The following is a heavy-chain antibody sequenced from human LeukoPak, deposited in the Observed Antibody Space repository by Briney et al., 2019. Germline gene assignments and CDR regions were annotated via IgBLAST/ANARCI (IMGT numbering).Heavy chain of an antibody. Sequence: SSETLSLTCSVSTGAINNYYWTWIRQAAGKGLEWIGRFDSRGIKYNPSFNSRVTISLDTSKNQVSLNLNSVTAADTAIYFCARRVLVSGVYAFDMWGQGTMVTVSS. CDR2: FDSRGI. D-gene: IGHD2-8*02. V-gene: IGHV4-4*07. J-gene: IGHJ3*02. CDR3: ARRVLVSGVYAFDM. CDR1: TGAINNYY.